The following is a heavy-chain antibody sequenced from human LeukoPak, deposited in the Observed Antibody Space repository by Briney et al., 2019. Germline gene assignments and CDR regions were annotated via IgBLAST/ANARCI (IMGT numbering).Heavy chain of an antibody. J-gene: IGHJ4*02. CDR1: GFTFSHPW. CDR3: QKTAYDILTGYTKFDY. V-gene: IGHV3-15*01. Sequence: GWSLRLFCAASGFTFSHPWRSWVRQDQGPGLEWVGRVKSKHDGGTTDYAAPVKGRFTISRDDSKNTLYLQMNSLKTEDTVVFFKQKTAYDILTGYTKFDYWGQGTLVTVSS. D-gene: IGHD3-9*01. CDR2: VKSKHDGGTT.